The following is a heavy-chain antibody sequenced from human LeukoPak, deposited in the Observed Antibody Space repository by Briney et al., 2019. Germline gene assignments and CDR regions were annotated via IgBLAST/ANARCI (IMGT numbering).Heavy chain of an antibody. D-gene: IGHD6-6*01. CDR1: GYSISSGYY. CDR2: TYHSGST. Sequence: PSETLSLTCTVSGYSISSGYYWGWIRQPPGKGLEWIGSTYHSGSTYYNPSLKSRVTISVDTSKNQFSLKLSSVTAADTAVYYCARDYSSSSGVDYWGQGTLVTVSS. CDR3: ARDYSSSSGVDY. V-gene: IGHV4-38-2*02. J-gene: IGHJ4*02.